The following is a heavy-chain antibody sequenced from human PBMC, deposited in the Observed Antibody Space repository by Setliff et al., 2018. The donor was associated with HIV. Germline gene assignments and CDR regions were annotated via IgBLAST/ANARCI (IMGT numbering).Heavy chain of an antibody. Sequence: SETLSLTCTVSGGSFGRYYWSWIRQSPGKGLEWIGYLYFTGHTNYNPSLKSRVTISVDTSKNQFSLKLSSVTAADTAVYYCARDLAWPRYFDYWGQGTLVTVSS. CDR1: GGSFGRYY. CDR2: LYFTGHT. J-gene: IGHJ4*02. CDR3: ARDLAWPRYFDY. V-gene: IGHV4-59*12.